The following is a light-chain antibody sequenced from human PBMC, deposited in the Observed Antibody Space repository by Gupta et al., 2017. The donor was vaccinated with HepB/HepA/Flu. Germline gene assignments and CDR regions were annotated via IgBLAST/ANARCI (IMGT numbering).Light chain of an antibody. CDR1: RSVFVY. CDR2: DAY. Sequence: IVLTHSPATLSLSPGDRATLSCRSSRSVFVYLAWYQQRPGQAPRLLINDAYNRATGIPARFSGSGSGTDYTLSISSREPEDVAVDYCQQRNSWSSLTFGGGTKVEIK. V-gene: IGKV3-11*01. CDR3: QQRNSWSSLT. J-gene: IGKJ4*01.